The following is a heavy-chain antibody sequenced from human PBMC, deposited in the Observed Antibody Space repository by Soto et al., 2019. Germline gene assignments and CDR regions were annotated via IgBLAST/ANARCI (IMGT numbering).Heavy chain of an antibody. CDR2: INHSGST. Sequence: QVQLQQWGAGLLKPSETLSLTCAVYGGSFSGYYWSWIRQPPGKGLEWIGEINHSGSTNYNPSLKSRVTISVDTSKNQFSLKLSSVTAADTAVYYCARGSIVVVTAKRKYYFDYWGQGTLVTVSS. CDR1: GGSFSGYY. V-gene: IGHV4-34*01. CDR3: ARGSIVVVTAKRKYYFDY. D-gene: IGHD2-21*02. J-gene: IGHJ4*02.